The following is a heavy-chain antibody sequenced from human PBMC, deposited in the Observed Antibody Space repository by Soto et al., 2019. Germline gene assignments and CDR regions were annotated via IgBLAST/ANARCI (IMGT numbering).Heavy chain of an antibody. V-gene: IGHV1-18*01. D-gene: IGHD6-6*01. CDR1: GYTFTSYG. CDR3: ASSKTYSSSLNYYYYYGMDV. J-gene: IGHJ6*02. CDR2: ISAYNGNK. Sequence: QVQLVQSGAEVKKPGASVKVSCKASGYTFTSYGISWVRQAPGQGLEWMGWISAYNGNKNYAQKLQGRVTMTTDTSTSTSYMELRSLRSHDTAVYYCASSKTYSSSLNYYYYYGMDVWGQGTTVTVSS.